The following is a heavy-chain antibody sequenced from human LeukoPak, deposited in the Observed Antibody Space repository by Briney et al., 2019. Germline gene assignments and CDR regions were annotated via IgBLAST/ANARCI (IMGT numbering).Heavy chain of an antibody. CDR1: GGSFSGYY. Sequence: PSETLSLTCAVYGGSFSGYYWSWIRQPPGKGLEWIGEINHSGSTNYNPSLKSRVTISVDTSKNQFSLKLSSVTAADTAVYYRARGPTGYYYDSSGYYPWGQGTLVTVSS. CDR2: INHSGST. V-gene: IGHV4-34*01. J-gene: IGHJ5*02. D-gene: IGHD3-22*01. CDR3: ARGPTGYYYDSSGYYP.